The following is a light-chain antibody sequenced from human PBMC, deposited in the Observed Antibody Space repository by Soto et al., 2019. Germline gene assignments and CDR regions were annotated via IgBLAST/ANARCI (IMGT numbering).Light chain of an antibody. CDR1: QSLLHSNGYNY. J-gene: IGKJ3*01. Sequence: DIVMTQSPLSLPVTPGEPASISCRSSQSLLHSNGYNYFDLYLQKPGQSPQLLLYLGSYRASGVPDRFSGSGSGTDFTLKISRVEAEDVGVYFCMQTRQTPFTFGPGTKVDIK. CDR3: MQTRQTPFT. CDR2: LGS. V-gene: IGKV2-28*01.